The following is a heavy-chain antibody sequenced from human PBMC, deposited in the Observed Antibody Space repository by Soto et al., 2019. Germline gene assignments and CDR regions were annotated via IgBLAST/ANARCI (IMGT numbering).Heavy chain of an antibody. J-gene: IGHJ3*02. CDR1: GFTFSTYA. Sequence: GGSLILSCVASGFTFSTYAMSWVRQAPGKGLEWVSALTPSGGETFYADSVKGRFTISRDNSMNALYLQMNSLRIEDTAVYYCALPLGYGVLDDYDIWGQGTMGT. CDR2: LTPSGGET. V-gene: IGHV3-23*01. D-gene: IGHD4-17*01. CDR3: ALPLGYGVLDDYDI.